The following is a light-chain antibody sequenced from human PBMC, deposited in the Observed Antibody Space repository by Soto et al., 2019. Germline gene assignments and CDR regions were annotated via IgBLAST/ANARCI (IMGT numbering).Light chain of an antibody. V-gene: IGKV4-1*01. CDR2: WAS. CDR3: HHYYSSPFT. Sequence: DIVMTQSPDSLAVSLGERATINCKSSQSVFYSSSNKNYLAWFQQKPGQPPKLLIYWASTRESGVPDRFSGSGSGTDFTLTISSLQAEDVAIYYCHHYYSSPFTFGHGTKVDIK. J-gene: IGKJ3*01. CDR1: QSVFYSSSNKNY.